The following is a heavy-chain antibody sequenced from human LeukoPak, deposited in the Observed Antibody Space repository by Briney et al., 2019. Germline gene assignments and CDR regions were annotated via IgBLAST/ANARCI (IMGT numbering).Heavy chain of an antibody. CDR3: AKKSGDHFHFDF. J-gene: IGHJ4*02. CDR2: IGTSGANT. V-gene: IGHV3-23*01. Sequence: PGGSLRLSCAASGFTFNNYGMGWVRQTPGKGLEWVATIGTSGANTCHADSVKGRFTISRDNSKSTLYLQLNSLRAEDTAVYHCAKKSGDHFHFDFWGQGTLVTVSS. D-gene: IGHD2-21*01. CDR1: GFTFNNYG.